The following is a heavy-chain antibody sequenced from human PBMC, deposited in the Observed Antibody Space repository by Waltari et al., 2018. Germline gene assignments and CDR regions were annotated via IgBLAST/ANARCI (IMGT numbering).Heavy chain of an antibody. J-gene: IGHJ3*02. CDR1: GGSISSGGYY. V-gene: IGHV4-61*02. CDR2: VFTRGLT. Sequence: QVQLQESGPGLVKPSQTLSLTCIVSGGSISSGGYYWSWIRQPAGKGLEWIGRVFTRGLTNYNPSLKSRVTVSLDTSKNHFSLNLSSVTAADTAVYYCAREWDHYDNSGKGAFEIWGQGTLVTVSS. D-gene: IGHD3-22*01. CDR3: AREWDHYDNSGKGAFEI.